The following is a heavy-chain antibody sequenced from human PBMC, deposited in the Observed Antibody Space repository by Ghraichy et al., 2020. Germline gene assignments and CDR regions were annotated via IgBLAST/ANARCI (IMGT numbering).Heavy chain of an antibody. Sequence: GESLNISCAASGFTFSSYVMHWVRQAPGKGLEWVAVISYDGSYKFYADSVKGRFTISRDNSKNTLYLQMNSLRAEDTAVYYCARAHDYVWGSYRPLDYWGQGTLVTVSS. D-gene: IGHD3-16*02. CDR1: GFTFSSYV. CDR3: ARAHDYVWGSYRPLDY. V-gene: IGHV3-30*04. J-gene: IGHJ4*02. CDR2: ISYDGSYK.